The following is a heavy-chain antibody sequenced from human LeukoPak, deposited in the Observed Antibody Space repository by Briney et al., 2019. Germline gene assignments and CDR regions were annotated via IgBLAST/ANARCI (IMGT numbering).Heavy chain of an antibody. V-gene: IGHV1-18*01. CDR1: GYTFTSYG. CDR2: ISAYNGNT. D-gene: IGHD4-17*01. J-gene: IGHJ6*02. Sequence: ASVKVSCKASGYTFTSYGISWVRQAPGQGLEWMGWISAYNGNTNYAQKLQGRVTMTTDTSTSTAYMELRSLRSDDTAVYYCARDRRDYGDYLYYYYYYGMDVWGQGTTVTVSS. CDR3: ARDRRDYGDYLYYYYYYGMDV.